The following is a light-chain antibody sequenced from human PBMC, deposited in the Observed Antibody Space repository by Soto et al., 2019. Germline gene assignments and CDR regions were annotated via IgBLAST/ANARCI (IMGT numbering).Light chain of an antibody. CDR1: QSVGSS. CDR2: DAS. CDR3: LQRGDWPPLT. V-gene: IGKV3-11*01. Sequence: EIVLTQSPATLSLSPGERATLSCRASQSVGSSLAWYQQKPGQAPRLLIYDASNRATGIPARLSGSGSGTDFTLTISSLESEDFAVYYCLQRGDWPPLTFGQGTKVEIK. J-gene: IGKJ1*01.